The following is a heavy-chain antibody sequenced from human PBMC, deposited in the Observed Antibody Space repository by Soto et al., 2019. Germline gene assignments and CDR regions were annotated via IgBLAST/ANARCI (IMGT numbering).Heavy chain of an antibody. D-gene: IGHD3-9*01. CDR3: ARGTSLTGLFYYYYGMDV. CDR2: IYTSGST. V-gene: IGHV4-4*07. Sequence: TLSLTCTVSGGSISSYYWSWIRQPAGKGLEWIGRIYTSGSTNYNPSLKSRVTMSVDTSKNQFSLKLSSVTAADTAVYYCARGTSLTGLFYYYYGMDVWGQGTTVTVSS. CDR1: GGSISSYY. J-gene: IGHJ6*02.